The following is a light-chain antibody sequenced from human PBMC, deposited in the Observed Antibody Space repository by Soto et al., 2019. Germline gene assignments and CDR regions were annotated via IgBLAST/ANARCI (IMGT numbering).Light chain of an antibody. CDR2: DVS. V-gene: IGLV2-14*01. Sequence: QSALTQPASVSGSPGQSITISCTGTSSDVGGYNYVSWYQQHPGKAPKLMIYDVSNRPSGVSNRFSGSKSGNTASLTISGVQDEDEADYYCSSYTRSSTLVVFGGGTKVTVL. J-gene: IGLJ2*01. CDR3: SSYTRSSTLVV. CDR1: SSDVGGYNY.